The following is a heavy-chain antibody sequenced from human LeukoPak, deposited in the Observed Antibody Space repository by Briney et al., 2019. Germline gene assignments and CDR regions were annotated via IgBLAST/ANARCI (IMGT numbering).Heavy chain of an antibody. V-gene: IGHV3-73*01. J-gene: IGHJ4*02. Sequence: GGSLRLSCAASGFTLSGSAMHWVRRASGKGLEWVGRIRSKANSYATAYAASVKGRFTISRDDSKNTAYLQMNSLKTEDTAVYYCTRHAFGYDSSRVTDYWGQGTLVTVSS. CDR2: IRSKANSYAT. D-gene: IGHD5-12*01. CDR3: TRHAFGYDSSRVTDY. CDR1: GFTLSGSA.